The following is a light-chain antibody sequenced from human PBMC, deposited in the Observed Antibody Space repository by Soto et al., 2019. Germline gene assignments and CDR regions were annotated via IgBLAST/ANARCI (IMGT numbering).Light chain of an antibody. CDR2: DAS. CDR3: QQYLNWPPRLT. J-gene: IGKJ5*01. CDR1: QTVSSR. Sequence: EIPMTQSPSTLSASPGERATLSCRASQTVSSRLAWYQQKPGQAPKLLIYDASTRATGIPARFSGSRSETELTLTISSLLSEDYAVYFCQQYLNWPPRLTFGQGTRLEIK. V-gene: IGKV3-15*01.